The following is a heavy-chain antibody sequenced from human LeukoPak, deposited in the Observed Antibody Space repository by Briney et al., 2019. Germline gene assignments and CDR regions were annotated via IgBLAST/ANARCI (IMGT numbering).Heavy chain of an antibody. CDR3: ARVTPNIVVVPAAILEDYYYYYGMDV. CDR1: GYTFTSYA. J-gene: IGHJ6*02. D-gene: IGHD2-2*01. Sequence: ASVRVSCKASGYTFTSYAMNWVRQAPGQGLEWMGWISAYNGNTNYAQKLQGRVTMTTDTSTSTAYMELRSLRSDDTAVYYCARVTPNIVVVPAAILEDYYYYYGMDVWGQGTTVTVSS. CDR2: ISAYNGNT. V-gene: IGHV1-18*01.